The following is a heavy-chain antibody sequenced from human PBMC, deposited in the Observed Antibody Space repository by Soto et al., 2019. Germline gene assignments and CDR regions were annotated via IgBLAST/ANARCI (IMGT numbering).Heavy chain of an antibody. CDR2: INPSGGST. V-gene: IGHV1-46*01. Sequence: ASVKVSCKASGYTFTSYYIHWVRQAPGQGLEWMGIINPSGGSTSYAQTFQGRVTMTRDTSTSTVYMELSSLRSEGTAVYYCAREVLVPAAMRDYYYYYGMDVWGQGTTVTVSS. J-gene: IGHJ6*02. CDR3: AREVLVPAAMRDYYYYYGMDV. D-gene: IGHD2-2*01. CDR1: GYTFTSYY.